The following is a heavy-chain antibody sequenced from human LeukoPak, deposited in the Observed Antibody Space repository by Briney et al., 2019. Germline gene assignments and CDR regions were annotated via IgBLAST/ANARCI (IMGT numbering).Heavy chain of an antibody. J-gene: IGHJ4*02. Sequence: ASVKVSCKASGYTFTSYGVSWVRQAPGQGLEWMGWISAYNGNTNYAQKLQGRVTMTTDTSTSTAYMELRSLRSDDTAVYYCARVPLLRFFWRYYFDYWGQGTLVTVSS. D-gene: IGHD3-3*01. V-gene: IGHV1-18*01. CDR1: GYTFTSYG. CDR2: ISAYNGNT. CDR3: ARVPLLRFFWRYYFDY.